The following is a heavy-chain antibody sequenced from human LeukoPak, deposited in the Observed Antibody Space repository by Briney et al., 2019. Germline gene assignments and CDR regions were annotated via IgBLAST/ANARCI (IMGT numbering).Heavy chain of an antibody. CDR1: GYSISSGYY. D-gene: IGHD3-10*01. J-gene: IGHJ6*03. CDR3: ARSVYVYGSGSYSVMDV. Sequence: SETLSLTCTVSGYSISSGYYWSWIRQPAGKGLQWIGRVYSSGSTNDNPSLKSRVTMSVDTSKNQISLKLSSVTAADTAVYYCARSVYVYGSGSYSVMDVWGKGTTVTISS. CDR2: VYSSGST. V-gene: IGHV4-4*07.